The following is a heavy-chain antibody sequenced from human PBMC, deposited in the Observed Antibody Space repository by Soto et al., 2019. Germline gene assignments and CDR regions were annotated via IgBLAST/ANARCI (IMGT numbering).Heavy chain of an antibody. V-gene: IGHV4-39*01. D-gene: IGHD2-2*01. CDR1: GGSISSSSYY. J-gene: IGHJ6*03. CDR3: ASVAYCSSTCCYLTHYYYYYYMDV. CDR2: IYYSGST. Sequence: SETLSLTCTVSGGSISSSSYYWGWIRQPPGKGLEWIGSIYYSGSTYYNPSLKSRVTISVDTSKNQFSLKLSSVTAADTAVYYCASVAYCSSTCCYLTHYYYYYYMDVWGKGTTVTVSS.